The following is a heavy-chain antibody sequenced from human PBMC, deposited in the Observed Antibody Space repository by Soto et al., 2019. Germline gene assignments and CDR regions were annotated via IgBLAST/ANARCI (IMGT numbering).Heavy chain of an antibody. V-gene: IGHV3-74*01. CDR3: AREPYYYGSGRVGGAFDI. CDR1: GFTFSSYW. Sequence: AAGSLRLSCAASGFTFSSYWMHWVRQAPGKGLVWVSRINSDGSSTSYADSVKGRFTISRDNAKNTLYLQMNSLRAEDTAVYYGAREPYYYGSGRVGGAFDIWGQGTMVTVSS. J-gene: IGHJ3*02. D-gene: IGHD3-10*01. CDR2: INSDGSST.